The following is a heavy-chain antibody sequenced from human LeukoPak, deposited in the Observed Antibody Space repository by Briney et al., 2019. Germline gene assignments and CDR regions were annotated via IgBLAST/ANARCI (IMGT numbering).Heavy chain of an antibody. D-gene: IGHD3-22*01. J-gene: IGHJ4*02. CDR3: ASANPYSYGSRAYYN. CDR1: GGSIGSDY. CDR2: ISYSGNT. V-gene: IGHV4-59*01. Sequence: PSETLSLTRTVSGGSIGSDYWSWIRLPPGKGLEWIGYISYSGNTDYNPSLKSRVTISVDTSKNQFSLKLSSVTAADTAVYYCASANPYSYGSRAYYNWGQGTLVIVSS.